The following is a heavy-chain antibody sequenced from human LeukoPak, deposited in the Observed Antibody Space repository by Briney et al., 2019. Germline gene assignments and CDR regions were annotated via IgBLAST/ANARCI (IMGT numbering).Heavy chain of an antibody. Sequence: GGSLRLSCAASGFTSSSYSMNWVRQAPGKGLEWVSSISSSSSYIYYADSVKGRFTISRDNAKNLLYLQMNSLRAEDTAVYYCARLSSSGGGFDYWGQGTLVTVSS. CDR3: ARLSSSGGGFDY. CDR1: GFTSSSYS. J-gene: IGHJ4*02. V-gene: IGHV3-21*01. D-gene: IGHD6-19*01. CDR2: ISSSSSYI.